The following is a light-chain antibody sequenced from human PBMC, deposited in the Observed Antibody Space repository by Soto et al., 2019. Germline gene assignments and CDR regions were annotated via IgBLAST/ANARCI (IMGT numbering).Light chain of an antibody. V-gene: IGKV3-20*01. Sequence: EIVLTQSPGTLSLSPGERATLSCRASQTVSSNYLAWYQQRPGLAPRLLVYGASSRAIGIPDRFSGSGSGTDFTLTINSLEFGDSAVYYCQQYGSSSKTFGQGTKVEIK. J-gene: IGKJ1*01. CDR1: QTVSSNY. CDR3: QQYGSSSKT. CDR2: GAS.